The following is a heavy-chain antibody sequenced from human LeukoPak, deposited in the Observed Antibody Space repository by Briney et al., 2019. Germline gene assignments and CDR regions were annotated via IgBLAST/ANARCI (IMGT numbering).Heavy chain of an antibody. CDR2: INSDGRDK. Sequence: PGGSLRLSCSGSGFTFSDYWMHWVRQAPGKGLVWVSVINSDGRDKRYADSVKGRFTISRDNANNMLYQQMNSLRDDDTAVYYCATNPLDVFPTDYWGQGTLVTVSS. CDR3: ATNPLDVFPTDY. CDR1: GFTFSDYW. V-gene: IGHV3-74*01. J-gene: IGHJ4*02.